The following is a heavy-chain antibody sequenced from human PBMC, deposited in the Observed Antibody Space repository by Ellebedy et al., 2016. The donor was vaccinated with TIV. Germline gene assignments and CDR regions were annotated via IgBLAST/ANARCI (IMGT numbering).Heavy chain of an antibody. Sequence: PGGSLRLSCAASGFTFSAYGMHWVRQAPGKGLEWVTYIRYDGSNKYYADSVKGRFTISRDNSKNTLFLEMNSLRAEDKATYYCAGLWFGDSPRDNSDYWGRGTLVTVSS. CDR1: GFTFSAYG. D-gene: IGHD3-10*01. J-gene: IGHJ4*02. CDR3: AGLWFGDSPRDNSDY. V-gene: IGHV3-30*02. CDR2: IRYDGSNK.